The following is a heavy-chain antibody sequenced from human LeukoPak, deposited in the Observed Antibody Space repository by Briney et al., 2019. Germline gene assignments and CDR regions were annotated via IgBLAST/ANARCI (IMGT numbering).Heavy chain of an antibody. D-gene: IGHD2-2*01. J-gene: IGHJ4*02. Sequence: GGSLRLSCVASGFTFSSYWMSWVRQAPGKGLEWVSAISGSGGFTYYADSVKGRFTISRDNSKNTLYLQMNSLRAEDTAVYYCAKDRFGCSSTSCYSLDYWGQGTLVTVSS. CDR1: GFTFSSYW. V-gene: IGHV3-23*01. CDR3: AKDRFGCSSTSCYSLDY. CDR2: ISGSGGFT.